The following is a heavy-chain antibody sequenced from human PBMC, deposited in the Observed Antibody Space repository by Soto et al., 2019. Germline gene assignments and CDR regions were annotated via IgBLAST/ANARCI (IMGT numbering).Heavy chain of an antibody. D-gene: IGHD3-22*01. CDR1: GFTFSSYS. J-gene: IGHJ4*02. Sequence: EVQLVESGGGLVQPGGSLRLSCAASGFTFSSYSMNWVRQAPGKGLEWVSYISSSSSTKYYADSVKGRFTISRDNAKNSLYLQMNSLRAEDTAVYYCARGAYYYDSSGLSYWGQGTLVTVSS. CDR2: ISSSSSTK. V-gene: IGHV3-48*01. CDR3: ARGAYYYDSSGLSY.